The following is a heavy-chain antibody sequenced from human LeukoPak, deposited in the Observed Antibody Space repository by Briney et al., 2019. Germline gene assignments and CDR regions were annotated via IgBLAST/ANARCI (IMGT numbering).Heavy chain of an antibody. CDR3: ARIRDGYNDAYDI. J-gene: IGHJ3*02. CDR2: ISAYNGHT. V-gene: IGHV1-18*01. CDR1: GYTFTSYG. Sequence: ASVKVSCKASGYTFTSYGISWVRQAPGQGLEWMGWISAYNGHTNYAQKLQGRVTMTTDTSTSTVYMELSSLRSEDTAIYYCARIRDGYNDAYDIWGQGTVVTVPS. D-gene: IGHD5-24*01.